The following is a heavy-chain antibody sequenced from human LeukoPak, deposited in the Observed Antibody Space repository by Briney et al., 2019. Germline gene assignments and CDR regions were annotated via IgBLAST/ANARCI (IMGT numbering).Heavy chain of an antibody. CDR2: ISPDGIGT. J-gene: IGHJ4*01. CDR1: GLNFDDSA. CDR3: VRESGKFDY. Sequence: PGGSLRLSCVASGLNFDDSAMHWVRQAPGKGLEWVSLISPDGIGTFYADSVRGRFSISRDNRKHSLFLQMTSLRTEDTAMYYCVRESGKFDYWGHGTLVAVSS. V-gene: IGHV3-43*02.